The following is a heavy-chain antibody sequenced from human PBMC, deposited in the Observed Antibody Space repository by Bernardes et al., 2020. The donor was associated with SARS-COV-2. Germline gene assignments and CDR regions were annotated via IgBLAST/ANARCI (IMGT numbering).Heavy chain of an antibody. V-gene: IGHV1-18*04. CDR2: ITVYNGVT. D-gene: IGHD6-19*01. Sequence: VKVSCKASGYTFTTYGIAWVRQAPGQGLEWMGWITVYNGVTDYAQRFQGRVTVTTDTSTSTAYLDLRSLTSDDTAVYYCARISSAWDYFDYWGQGTLVTVSS. CDR1: GYTFTTYG. J-gene: IGHJ4*02. CDR3: ARISSAWDYFDY.